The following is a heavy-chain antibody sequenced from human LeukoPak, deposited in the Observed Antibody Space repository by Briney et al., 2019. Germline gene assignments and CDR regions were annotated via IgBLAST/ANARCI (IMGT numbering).Heavy chain of an antibody. CDR1: GVSISSDY. CDR3: ARRLRQNLFDP. CDR2: IYYSGSS. D-gene: IGHD4-17*01. Sequence: SETLSLTCTVSGVSISSDYWSWIRLPPGKGLEWIGYIYYSGSSNYNPSLKSRVSMSVDTSKNQFSLKLTSVTAADTAVYYCARRLRQNLFDPWGQGTLVTVSS. V-gene: IGHV4-59*08. J-gene: IGHJ5*02.